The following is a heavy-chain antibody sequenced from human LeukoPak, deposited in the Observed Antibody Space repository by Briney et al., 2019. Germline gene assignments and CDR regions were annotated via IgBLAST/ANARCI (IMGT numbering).Heavy chain of an antibody. J-gene: IGHJ2*01. CDR2: ISGSGGST. V-gene: IGHV3-23*01. Sequence: QSGGSLRLSCAASGFTFSSYAMSWVRQAPGKGLEWVSAISGSGGSTYYADSVKGRFTISRDNSKNTLYLQMNSLRAEDTAVYYCAKEATEMATMYVNDWYFDLWGRGTLVTVSS. CDR1: GFTFSSYA. D-gene: IGHD5-24*01. CDR3: AKEATEMATMYVNDWYFDL.